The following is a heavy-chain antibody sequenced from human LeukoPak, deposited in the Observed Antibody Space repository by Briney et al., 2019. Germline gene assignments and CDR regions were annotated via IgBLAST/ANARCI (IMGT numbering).Heavy chain of an antibody. J-gene: IGHJ6*03. CDR1: GFTFSSYA. CDR2: ISGSGGST. D-gene: IGHD2-15*01. V-gene: IGHV3-23*01. CDR3: AKDRCNGGSCYYRYYYYMDV. Sequence: PGGSLRLSCAASGFTFSSYAMSWVRQAPGKGLGWVSAISGSGGSTYYAVSVTGRLTISRDNSKNALYLQMNGLRAEDTAVYYCAKDRCNGGSCYYRYYYYMDVWGKGTTVTVSS.